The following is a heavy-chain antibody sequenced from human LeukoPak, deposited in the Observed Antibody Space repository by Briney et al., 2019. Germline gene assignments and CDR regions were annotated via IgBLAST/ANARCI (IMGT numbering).Heavy chain of an antibody. CDR3: TRGGCGRTSCYGDSGLDP. Sequence: GGSLRLSCAASGFTISRYDIHWVRQATGKGLEWVSFICSTGDTSYKASMKGRFTLSRDSANTSVYLQMNSLRADDTAVYYCTRGGCGRTSCYGDSGLDPWGQGTLVTVSS. J-gene: IGHJ5*02. CDR1: GFTISRYD. D-gene: IGHD2-2*01. CDR2: ICSTGDT. V-gene: IGHV3-13*01.